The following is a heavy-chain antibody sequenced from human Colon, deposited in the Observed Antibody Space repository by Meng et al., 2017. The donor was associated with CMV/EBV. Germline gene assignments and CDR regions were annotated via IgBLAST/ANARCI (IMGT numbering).Heavy chain of an antibody. J-gene: IGHJ4*02. Sequence: GGSLRLSCAASGFSTYNILWVRQAPGKGLEWVSSISPTSSNIFYADSVRGRFTVSRDNAQNSVYLQMNSLRAEDTAVYYCARDPKVVDTTWATGYWGQGTLVTVSS. CDR3: ARDPKVVDTTWATGY. V-gene: IGHV3-21*01. CDR2: ISPTSSNI. CDR1: GFSTYN. D-gene: IGHD5-18*01.